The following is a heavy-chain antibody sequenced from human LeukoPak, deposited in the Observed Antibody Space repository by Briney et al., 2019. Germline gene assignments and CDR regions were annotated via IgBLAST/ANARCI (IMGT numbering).Heavy chain of an antibody. J-gene: IGHJ5*02. CDR2: IYPGDSDI. V-gene: IGHV5-51*01. Sequence: GESLKISCKGSGYSFTNYWIGWVRHMPGKGLEWMGMIYPGDSDIRYSPSFQGQVTISADKSISTAYLQWSSLKASDTAMYYCARQEYCSGGSCYTWFDPWGQGTLVTVSS. D-gene: IGHD2-15*01. CDR1: GYSFTNYW. CDR3: ARQEYCSGGSCYTWFDP.